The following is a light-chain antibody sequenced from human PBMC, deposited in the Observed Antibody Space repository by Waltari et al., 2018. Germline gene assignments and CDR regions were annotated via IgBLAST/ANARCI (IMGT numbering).Light chain of an antibody. J-gene: IGLJ3*02. Sequence: QRPGQAPLLLIFKDKERPSGIPERFAGSSSGTTVTLTITSVQAEDEADYFCRSADTSIANVVFGGGTKLTVL. CDR3: RSADTSIANVV. V-gene: IGLV3-25*03. CDR2: KDK.